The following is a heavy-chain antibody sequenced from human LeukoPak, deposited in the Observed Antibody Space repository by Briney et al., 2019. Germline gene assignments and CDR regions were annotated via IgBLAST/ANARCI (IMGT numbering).Heavy chain of an antibody. D-gene: IGHD3-22*01. CDR1: GGSISSSSYY. V-gene: IGHV4-39*07. CDR2: IYYSGST. Sequence: SETLSLTCTVSGGSISSSSYYWGWIRQPPGKELEWIGSIYYSGSTYYNPSLKSRVTISVDTSKNQFSLKLSSVTAADTAVYYCARGDDSSGYYYGNFDYWGQGTLVTVSS. J-gene: IGHJ4*02. CDR3: ARGDDSSGYYYGNFDY.